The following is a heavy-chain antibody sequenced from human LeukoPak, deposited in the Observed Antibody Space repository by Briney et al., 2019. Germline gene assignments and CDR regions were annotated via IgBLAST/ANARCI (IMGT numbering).Heavy chain of an antibody. CDR3: ARLSYDYVWGSYRYDAYFDY. CDR1: GYSISSGYY. V-gene: IGHV4-38-2*01. J-gene: IGHJ4*02. D-gene: IGHD3-16*02. Sequence: SETLSLTCALSGYSISSGYYWGWIRQPPGKGLEWIGSIYHSGSTYYNPSLKSRVTISVDTSKNQFSLKLSSVTAADTAVYYCARLSYDYVWGSYRYDAYFDYWGQGTLVAVSS. CDR2: IYHSGST.